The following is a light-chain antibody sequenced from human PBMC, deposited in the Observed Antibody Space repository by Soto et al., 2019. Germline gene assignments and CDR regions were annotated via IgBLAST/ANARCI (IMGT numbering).Light chain of an antibody. CDR3: QQFNSSPIT. Sequence: DIQLTQSPSFLSASVGDRLTITCRASQDIRSSLAWYQQKPGKAPNLLIYTVSTLQSGVPSRFSGSRSGTEFTLTIGRLQPEDCATYYCQQFNSSPITFGGGTKVEI. J-gene: IGKJ4*01. CDR1: QDIRSS. V-gene: IGKV1-9*01. CDR2: TVS.